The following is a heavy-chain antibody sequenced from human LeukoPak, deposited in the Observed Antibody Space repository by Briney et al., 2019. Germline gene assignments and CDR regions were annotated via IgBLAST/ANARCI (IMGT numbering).Heavy chain of an antibody. Sequence: ASVKVSFKASGYRFTNYDISWVRQAPGQGLEWMGWISPNNGDTEYAQKLQGRLTMTTDTSTNTAYMELRSLRSDDTAVYYCARDPTTGSLSFDYWGQGTLVTVSS. J-gene: IGHJ4*02. CDR2: ISPNNGDT. CDR1: GYRFTNYD. CDR3: ARDPTTGSLSFDY. D-gene: IGHD4-17*01. V-gene: IGHV1-18*01.